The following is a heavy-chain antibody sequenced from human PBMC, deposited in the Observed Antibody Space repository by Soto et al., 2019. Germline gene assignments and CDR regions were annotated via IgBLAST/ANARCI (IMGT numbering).Heavy chain of an antibody. D-gene: IGHD3-22*01. CDR3: ARDIGYDDSDGYLDY. J-gene: IGHJ4*02. CDR1: GFTFSDYY. CDR2: IRSDGTIM. V-gene: IGHV3-11*01. Sequence: KPGGSLRLSCAASGFTFSDYYMSWIRQAPGKGLEWVSYIRSDGTIMYYADSVKGRFTISRDNAKNSLYLQMNSLRAADTAVYFCARDIGYDDSDGYLDYWGQGTLVTVSS.